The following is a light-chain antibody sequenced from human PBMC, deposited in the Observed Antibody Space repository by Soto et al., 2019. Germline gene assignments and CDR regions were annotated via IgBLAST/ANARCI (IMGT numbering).Light chain of an antibody. CDR1: QSIALS. J-gene: IGKJ1*01. CDR2: DAS. V-gene: IGKV1-39*01. Sequence: DLQMTQSPSSLSASVGDTVTMPCRASQSIALSVNWYQQKPGKAPKLLIYDASSLESGVPSRFSGSGYGTEFTLTISSLQPEDFATYYCQHANSFPWTFGQGTKVDIK. CDR3: QHANSFPWT.